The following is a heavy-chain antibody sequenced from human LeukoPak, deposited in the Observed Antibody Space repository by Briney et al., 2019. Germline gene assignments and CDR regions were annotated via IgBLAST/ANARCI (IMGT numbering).Heavy chain of an antibody. CDR2: IWYDGSNK. Sequence: PGRCLRLSCAAAGFTFSSYGMRWVRQAPGKGLGWVEVIWYDGSNKYYADSVKGRFTISRDNSKNTLYLQMNSPRVEDTAVYYCAKDYGDYDGVRFSDYWGQGALVTVSS. J-gene: IGHJ4*02. CDR1: GFTFSSYG. CDR3: AKDYGDYDGVRFSDY. V-gene: IGHV3-33*06. D-gene: IGHD4-17*01.